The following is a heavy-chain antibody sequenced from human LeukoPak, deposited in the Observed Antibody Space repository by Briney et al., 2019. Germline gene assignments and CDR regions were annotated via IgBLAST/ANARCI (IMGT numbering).Heavy chain of an antibody. V-gene: IGHV3-9*01. CDR3: AKDRGITMVRGVSYYFDY. Sequence: PGGSLRLSCAASGFTFDDYAMHWVRQAPGKGLEWVSGISWNSGSIGYADSVKGRFTISRDNAKNSLYLQMNSLRAEDTALYYCAKDRGITMVRGVSYYFDYWGQGTLVTVSS. J-gene: IGHJ4*02. D-gene: IGHD3-10*01. CDR2: ISWNSGSI. CDR1: GFTFDDYA.